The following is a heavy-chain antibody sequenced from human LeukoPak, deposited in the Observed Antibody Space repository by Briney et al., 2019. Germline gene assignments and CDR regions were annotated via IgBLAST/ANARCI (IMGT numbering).Heavy chain of an antibody. Sequence: GESLKISCKGSGYSFTNYWIAWVRQMPGKGLEWMGTIYPGDSDTRYSPSSQGQVTISTDKSTSTAYVQWKSLKASDTAVYYCARRGSIREFDYWGQGTLVTVSS. CDR3: ARRGSIREFDY. CDR1: GYSFTNYW. D-gene: IGHD2-2*02. V-gene: IGHV5-51*01. CDR2: IYPGDSDT. J-gene: IGHJ4*02.